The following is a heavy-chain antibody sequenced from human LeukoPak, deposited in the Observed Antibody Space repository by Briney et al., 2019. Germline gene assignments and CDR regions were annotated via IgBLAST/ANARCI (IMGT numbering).Heavy chain of an antibody. J-gene: IGHJ4*02. D-gene: IGHD3-3*01. CDR2: IYYSGST. CDR1: GGSISSYY. CDR3: ARGITIFGVVFDY. Sequence: SETLSLTCTVSGGSISSYYWSWIRQPPGKGLEWIGYIYYSGSTNYNPSLKSRVTVSVYTSKNQFSLKLSSVTAADTAVYYCARGITIFGVVFDYWGQGTLVTVSS. V-gene: IGHV4-59*01.